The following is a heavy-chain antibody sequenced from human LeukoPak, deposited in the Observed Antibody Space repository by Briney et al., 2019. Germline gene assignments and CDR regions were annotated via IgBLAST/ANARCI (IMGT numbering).Heavy chain of an antibody. CDR3: DRDADGHADH. CDR2: ISNSGGRI. Sequence: GGSLRLSCAASGFTFSIYDMNWVRQAPGKGLEWISYISNSGGRIEYADSVKGRFTISRDNVKNSLYLHMNFLRVDDTAMYYCDRDADGHADHWGQGSLVTVSS. J-gene: IGHJ4*02. CDR1: GFTFSIYD. D-gene: IGHD4-17*01. V-gene: IGHV3-48*04.